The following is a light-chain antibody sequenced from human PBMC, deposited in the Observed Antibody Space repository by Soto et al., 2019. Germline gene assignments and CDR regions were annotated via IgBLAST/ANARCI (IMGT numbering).Light chain of an antibody. Sequence: DIQMTQSPSSLSASVGDRVTITCRATQDISNYLAWYQQKPGKVPNLLIYAASTLQSGVPSRFSGSGSGTAVSLTISSRQPEDVATYYCQKYNSAPPWTFGQGTKVEI. CDR1: QDISNY. CDR3: QKYNSAPPWT. J-gene: IGKJ1*01. CDR2: AAS. V-gene: IGKV1-27*01.